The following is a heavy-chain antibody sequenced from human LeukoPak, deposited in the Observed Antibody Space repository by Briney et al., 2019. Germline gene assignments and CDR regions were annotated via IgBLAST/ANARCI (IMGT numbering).Heavy chain of an antibody. V-gene: IGHV3-66*01. CDR1: EFSVGSNY. CDR2: IYSGGST. Sequence: GGSLRLSCAASEFSVGSNYMSWVRQAPGKGLEWVSLIYSGGSTNYADSAKGRFTISRDSSKNTLYLQMNSLRAEDTAVYYCARDVRGSSSWYSSSLGYYYMDVWGKGTTVTVSS. J-gene: IGHJ6*03. CDR3: ARDVRGSSSWYSSSLGYYYMDV. D-gene: IGHD6-13*01.